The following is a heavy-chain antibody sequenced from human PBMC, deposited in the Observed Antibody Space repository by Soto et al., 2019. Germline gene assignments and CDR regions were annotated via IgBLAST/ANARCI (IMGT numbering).Heavy chain of an antibody. J-gene: IGHJ3*02. V-gene: IGHV3-30*18. Sequence: GGSLRLSCAASGFTFSSYGMHWVRQAPGKGLEWVAVISYDGSNKYYADSVKGRFTISRDNSKNTLYLQMNSLRAEDTAVYYCAKDHIAVAGTRLAAFDIWGQGTMVTVSS. D-gene: IGHD6-19*01. CDR3: AKDHIAVAGTRLAAFDI. CDR2: ISYDGSNK. CDR1: GFTFSSYG.